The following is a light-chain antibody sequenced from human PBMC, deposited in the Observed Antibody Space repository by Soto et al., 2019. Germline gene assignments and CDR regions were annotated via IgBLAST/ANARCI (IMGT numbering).Light chain of an antibody. CDR1: QSVSSY. J-gene: IGKJ1*01. V-gene: IGKV3-11*01. CDR2: DAS. Sequence: EIVMRQSPATLSVSPGERATLSCRASQSVSSYLAWYQQKPGQAPRLLIYDASNRATGIPARFSGSGSGTDFTLTISSLEPEDFAVYYCQQRSNWPWTFGQGTKVDIK. CDR3: QQRSNWPWT.